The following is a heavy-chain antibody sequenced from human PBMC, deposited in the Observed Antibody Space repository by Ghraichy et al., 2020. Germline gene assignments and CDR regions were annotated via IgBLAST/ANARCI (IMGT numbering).Heavy chain of an antibody. CDR1: GYTFTRYD. Sequence: ASVKVSCKASGYTFTRYDINWVRQATGQGLEWMGWMNPNSGNTGYAQKFQGRVTMTSNTSISTAYMELSSLRSEDTAVYYCAQEGYYYDSSGYYAWFDPWGQGTLVTVSS. CDR3: AQEGYYYDSSGYYAWFDP. J-gene: IGHJ5*02. V-gene: IGHV1-8*01. D-gene: IGHD3-22*01. CDR2: MNPNSGNT.